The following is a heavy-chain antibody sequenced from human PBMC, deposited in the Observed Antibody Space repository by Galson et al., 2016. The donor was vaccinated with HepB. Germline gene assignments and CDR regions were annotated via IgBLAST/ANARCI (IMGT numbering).Heavy chain of an antibody. D-gene: IGHD3-10*01. Sequence: SLRLSCAASGIAFSGYWMSWVRQAPGKGLEWVANIKQDGSEKYYVDSVKGRFTISRDNAKNSLYLQMNSLRAEDTAFYYCAKATSGSAYGSRYFQHWSQGTLVIVSS. CDR1: GIAFSGYW. CDR3: AKATSGSAYGSRYFQH. CDR2: IKQDGSEK. V-gene: IGHV3-7*03. J-gene: IGHJ1*01.